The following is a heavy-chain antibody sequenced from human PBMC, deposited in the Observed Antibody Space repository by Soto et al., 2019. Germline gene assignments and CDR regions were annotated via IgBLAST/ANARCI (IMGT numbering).Heavy chain of an antibody. CDR3: ARAPYCSGGSCYSFCFDP. CDR1: GYTFTGYY. D-gene: IGHD2-15*01. J-gene: IGHJ5*02. Sequence: GASVKVSCKASGYTFTGYYMHWVRQAPGQGLEWMGWINPNSGGTNYAQKFQGRVTMTRDTSISTAYMELSRLRSDDTAVYYCARAPYCSGGSCYSFCFDPWGQGTLVTVSS. CDR2: INPNSGGT. V-gene: IGHV1-2*02.